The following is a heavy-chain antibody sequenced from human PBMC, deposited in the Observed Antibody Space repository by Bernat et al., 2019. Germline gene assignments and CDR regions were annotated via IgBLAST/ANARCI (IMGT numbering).Heavy chain of an antibody. J-gene: IGHJ1*01. Sequence: QVQLQESGPGLVKPSQTLSLTCTVSGGSISSGGYYWRWIRQHPGKGLEWIGYIYYSGSTYYNPSLKSRVTISVDTSKNQFSLKLSSVTAADTAVYYCARDWVKGQYFQHWGQGTLVTVSS. CDR3: ARDWVKGQYFQH. V-gene: IGHV4-31*03. D-gene: IGHD2-21*01. CDR2: IYYSGST. CDR1: GGSISSGGYY.